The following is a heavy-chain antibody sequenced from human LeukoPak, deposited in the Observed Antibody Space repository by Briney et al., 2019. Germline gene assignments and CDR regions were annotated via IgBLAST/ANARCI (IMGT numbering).Heavy chain of an antibody. CDR2: IYSGGTT. D-gene: IGHD3-22*01. J-gene: IGHJ6*03. CDR1: GFTVSGNY. V-gene: IGHV3-53*01. CDR3: AREQYYYDSSGYSRYYYYYMDV. Sequence: GGSLRLSCAVSGFTVSGNYMSWVRQAPGKGLEWVSLIYSGGTTYYADSVKGRFTISRDNSKNSLYLQMNSLRAEDTALYYCAREQYYYDSSGYSRYYYYYMDVWGKGTTVTASS.